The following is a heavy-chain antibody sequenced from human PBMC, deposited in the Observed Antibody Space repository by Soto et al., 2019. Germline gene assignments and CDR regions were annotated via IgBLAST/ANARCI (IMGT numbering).Heavy chain of an antibody. CDR2: ISASGDTV. D-gene: IGHD1-26*01. Sequence: PGGSLRLSCVASGLPSTGFEMNWVRQAPGKGLEWVSYISASGDTVCYADSVKGRFTISRDNAKNTLYLEMNSLRGDDTAVYYCARELSGNYFTFDLWGQGTMVTVSS. CDR3: ARELSGNYFTFDL. J-gene: IGHJ3*01. V-gene: IGHV3-48*01. CDR1: GLPSTGFE.